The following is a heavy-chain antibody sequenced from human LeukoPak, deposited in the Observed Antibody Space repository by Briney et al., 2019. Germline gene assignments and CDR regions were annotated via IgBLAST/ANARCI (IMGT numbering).Heavy chain of an antibody. D-gene: IGHD2-15*01. J-gene: IGHJ4*02. Sequence: PGGSLRLSCAASGFTFSSYWMHWVRQAPGKGLVWVSRIKSDGSTTSYADSVKGRFTISRDNAKNTLYLQMNSLRAEDTAAYYCARATTGVVDYWGQGTLVTVSS. CDR1: GFTFSSYW. V-gene: IGHV3-74*01. CDR3: ARATTGVVDY. CDR2: IKSDGSTT.